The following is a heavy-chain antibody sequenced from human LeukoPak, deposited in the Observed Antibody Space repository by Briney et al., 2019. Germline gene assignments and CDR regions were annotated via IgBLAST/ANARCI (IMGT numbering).Heavy chain of an antibody. CDR2: IWYDGSNK. CDR1: GFTFSSYG. J-gene: IGHJ4*02. Sequence: PGGSLRLSCAASGFTFSSYGMHWVRQAPGKGLEWVAVIWYDGSNKYYADSVKGRFTISRDNSKNTLYLQMNSLRAEDTAVYYCARDGSGGSFDYWGQGTLVTVSS. D-gene: IGHD2-15*01. V-gene: IGHV3-33*01. CDR3: ARDGSGGSFDY.